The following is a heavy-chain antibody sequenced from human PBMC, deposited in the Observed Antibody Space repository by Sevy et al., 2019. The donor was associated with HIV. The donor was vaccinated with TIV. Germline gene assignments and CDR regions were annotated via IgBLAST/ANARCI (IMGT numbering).Heavy chain of an antibody. J-gene: IGHJ4*02. CDR3: AREGCTKPHDY. CDR2: LSFGCGEI. CDR1: GFTFSKYS. D-gene: IGHD2-8*01. V-gene: IGHV3-23*01. Sequence: GGSLRLSCAASGFTFSKYSMSWVRQPPGKGLEWVSTLSFGCGEINYADSVKGRLTISRDNSKSSVYLQMNNLRPEDTAVYYCAREGCTKPHDYWGQGTRVTVSS.